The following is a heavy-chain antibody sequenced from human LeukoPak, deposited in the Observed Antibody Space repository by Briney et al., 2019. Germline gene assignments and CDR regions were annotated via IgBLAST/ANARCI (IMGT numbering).Heavy chain of an antibody. V-gene: IGHV4-4*07. CDR3: ARVTSAGVVVPAASNYYYYYMDV. Sequence: PSETLSLTCTVSGGSISSYYWSWIRQPAGKGLEWIGRIYTSGSTNYNPSLKSRVTMSVDTSKNQFSLKLSSVTAADTAVYYCARVTSAGVVVPAASNYYYYYMDVWGKGTTVTVSS. J-gene: IGHJ6*03. CDR2: IYTSGST. CDR1: GGSISSYY. D-gene: IGHD2-2*01.